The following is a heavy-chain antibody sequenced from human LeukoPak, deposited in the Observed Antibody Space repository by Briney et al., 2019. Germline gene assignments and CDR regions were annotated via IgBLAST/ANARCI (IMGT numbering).Heavy chain of an antibody. V-gene: IGHV1-2*02. J-gene: IGHJ4*02. CDR1: GYNFTDYY. D-gene: IGHD6-19*01. CDR3: ARDTGIAVAGGHY. CDR2: INPNSGGT. Sequence: ASVKVSCKTSGYNFTDYYMHWVRQAPGQGLEWMGWINPNSGGTNYAQKFQGRVTMTRDTSISTAYMELSRLRSGDTAVYYCARDTGIAVAGGHYWGQGTLVTVSS.